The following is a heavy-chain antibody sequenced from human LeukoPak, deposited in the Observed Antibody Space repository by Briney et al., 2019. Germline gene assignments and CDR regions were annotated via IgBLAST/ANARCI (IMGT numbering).Heavy chain of an antibody. J-gene: IGHJ4*02. V-gene: IGHV3-23*01. Sequence: GGSLRLSCAASRFTFSSSAMSWVRQAPGKGLEWVSTISGSGGSTYSTDSVKGRFTISRDNSKSTLYLQMNSLRVEDTAVYYCAREGYYYDSSGYHPATVDYWGQGTLVTVS. CDR1: RFTFSSSA. CDR2: ISGSGGST. D-gene: IGHD3-22*01. CDR3: AREGYYYDSSGYHPATVDY.